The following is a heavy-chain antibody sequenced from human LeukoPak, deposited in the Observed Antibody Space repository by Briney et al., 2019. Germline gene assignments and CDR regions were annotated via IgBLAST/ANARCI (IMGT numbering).Heavy chain of an antibody. V-gene: IGHV4-31*03. J-gene: IGHJ4*02. CDR2: IYYSGST. CDR3: ARDGGYGSGNYYFDY. CDR1: GGSISSGGYY. Sequence: SQTLSLTRTVSGGSISSGGYYWSWIRQHPGKGLEWIGYIYYSGSTFYNPSLKSRVTISVDTSKNQFSLKLSTVTAADTAVYYCARDGGYGSGNYYFDYWGQGTLVTVSS. D-gene: IGHD3-10*01.